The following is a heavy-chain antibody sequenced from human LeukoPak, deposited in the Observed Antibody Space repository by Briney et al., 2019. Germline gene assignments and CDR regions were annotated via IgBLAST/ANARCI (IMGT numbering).Heavy chain of an antibody. CDR1: GYTFTSYG. CDR2: ISAYNGNT. CDR3: ARGGTSGWRTPNGDY. V-gene: IGHV1-18*01. Sequence: GASVKVSCKASGYTFTSYGISWVRQAPGQGLEWMGWISAYNGNTNYAQKLRGRVTMTTDTSTSTAYMELRSLRSDDTAAYYCARGGTSGWRTPNGDYWGQGTLVTVSS. D-gene: IGHD6-19*01. J-gene: IGHJ4*02.